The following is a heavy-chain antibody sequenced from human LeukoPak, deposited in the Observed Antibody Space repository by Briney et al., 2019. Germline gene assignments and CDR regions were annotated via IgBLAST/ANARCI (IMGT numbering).Heavy chain of an antibody. D-gene: IGHD3-10*01. Sequence: PGGSLRLSCAASGFTFSSYGMSWVRQVPGKGLEWVSGISGSGGRTYYADSVRGRFTISRDNSRNTLYLQMNRLRAEDTALYYCAKIVGSGNYYNILEWTATNYFFDFWGQGTLVSVSS. CDR1: GFTFSSYG. CDR2: ISGSGGRT. CDR3: AKIVGSGNYYNILEWTATNYFFDF. J-gene: IGHJ4*02. V-gene: IGHV3-23*01.